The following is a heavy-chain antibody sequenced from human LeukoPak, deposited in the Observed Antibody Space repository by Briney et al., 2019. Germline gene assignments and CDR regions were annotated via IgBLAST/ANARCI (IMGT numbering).Heavy chain of an antibody. D-gene: IGHD3-10*01. CDR3: ARVESGETLDY. J-gene: IGHJ4*02. CDR1: GFALSSHW. Sequence: PGGSLRLSCAASGFALSSHWMTWVCQVPGRGPEWVANVNRDGSETYYLDSVKGRFTISRDNAKNSLYLQMNSLRAEDTAVYYCARVESGETLDYWGQGTLVTVSS. V-gene: IGHV3-7*01. CDR2: VNRDGSET.